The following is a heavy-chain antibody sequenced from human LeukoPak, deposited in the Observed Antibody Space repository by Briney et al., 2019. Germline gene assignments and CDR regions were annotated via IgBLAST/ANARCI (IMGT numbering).Heavy chain of an antibody. D-gene: IGHD5-18*01. CDR1: GYTFTGYY. V-gene: IGHV1-2*06. CDR3: ARESAMVPSDY. J-gene: IGHJ4*02. Sequence: ASVKVSCKASGYTFTGYYMHWVRQAPGQGLEWIGRINPNSGGTNYAQKFQGRVTMTRDTSISTAHMELSRLRSDDTAVYYCARESAMVPSDYWGQGTLVTVSS. CDR2: INPNSGGT.